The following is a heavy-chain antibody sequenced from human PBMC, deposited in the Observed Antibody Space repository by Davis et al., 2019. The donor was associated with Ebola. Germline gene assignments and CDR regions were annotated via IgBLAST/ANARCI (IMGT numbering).Heavy chain of an antibody. J-gene: IGHJ1*01. CDR3: AFRSSSWYGEHGVFQH. CDR1: GGSISSYY. CDR2: IYYSGST. D-gene: IGHD6-13*01. Sequence: SETLSLTCTVSGGSISSYYWSWIRQPPGKGLEWIGYIYYSGSTNYNPSLKSRVTISVDTSKNQFSLKLSSVTAADTAVYYCAFRSSSWYGEHGVFQHWGQGTLVTVSS. V-gene: IGHV4-59*08.